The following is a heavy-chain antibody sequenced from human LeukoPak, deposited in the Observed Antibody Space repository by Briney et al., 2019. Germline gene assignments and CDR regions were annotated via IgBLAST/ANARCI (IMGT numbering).Heavy chain of an antibody. Sequence: ASVKVSCKASGYTFTSYGISWVRQAPGQGLEWMGWISAYNGNTNYAQKLQGRGTITTETSTSTAYMVLRSPRSDHTAGDCWARPDYVFSRGYFLLDYWGQGTLVTVSS. CDR3: ARPDYVFSRGYFLLDY. J-gene: IGHJ4*02. D-gene: IGHD3-3*01. CDR2: ISAYNGNT. CDR1: GYTFTSYG. V-gene: IGHV1-18*01.